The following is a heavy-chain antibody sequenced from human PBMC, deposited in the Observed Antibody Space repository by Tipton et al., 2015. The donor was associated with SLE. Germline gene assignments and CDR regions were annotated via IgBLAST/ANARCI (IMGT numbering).Heavy chain of an antibody. CDR3: ARNKYSSDPWYFDL. CDR1: GDSISSSY. Sequence: TLSLTCTVSGDSISSSYWSWIRQPPGKGLEWIGYIYYSGSTNYNPSLKSRVTISVDTSKNQFSLKLSSVTAADTAVYYCARNKYSSDPWYFDLWGRGTLVTVSS. V-gene: IGHV4-59*01. D-gene: IGHD6-19*01. CDR2: IYYSGST. J-gene: IGHJ2*01.